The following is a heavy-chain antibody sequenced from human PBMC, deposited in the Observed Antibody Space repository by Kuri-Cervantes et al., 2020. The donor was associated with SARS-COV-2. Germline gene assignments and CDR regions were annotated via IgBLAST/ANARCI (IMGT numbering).Heavy chain of an antibody. J-gene: IGHJ4*02. V-gene: IGHV3-30-3*01. D-gene: IGHD2-2*01. CDR1: GFTFSSYA. Sequence: GESLKISCAASGFTFSSYAMHWVRQAPGKGLEWVAVISYDGSNKYYADSVKGRFTISRDNSKNTLYLQMNSLRAEDTAVYYCARDGDIVVVREGFDYWGQGTLVTVSS. CDR2: ISYDGSNK. CDR3: ARDGDIVVVREGFDY.